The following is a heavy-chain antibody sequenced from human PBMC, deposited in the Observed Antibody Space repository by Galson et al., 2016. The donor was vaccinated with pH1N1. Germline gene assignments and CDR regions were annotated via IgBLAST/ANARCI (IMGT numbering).Heavy chain of an antibody. CDR1: GFIFNRHG. D-gene: IGHD3-16*01. CDR2: VSPRGDIT. CDR3: AKDIDRGAFQS. Sequence: SLRLSCAASGFIFNRHGMNWVRQAPGKGLEWVSGVSPRGDITYYADSMKGRFTIFRDNSRNTVSLQMSSLRAEDTALYYCAKDIDRGAFQSWGQGTRVTVS. V-gene: IGHV3-23*01. J-gene: IGHJ5*02.